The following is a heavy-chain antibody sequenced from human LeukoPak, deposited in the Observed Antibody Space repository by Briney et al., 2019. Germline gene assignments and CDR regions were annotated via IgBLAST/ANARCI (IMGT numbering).Heavy chain of an antibody. J-gene: IGHJ3*02. CDR1: EFTFINAW. CDR2: IKSKTDGATT. V-gene: IGHV3-15*01. Sequence: PGGSLRLSCAASEFTFINAWTSWVRRAPGKGLEWVGRIKSKTDGATTDYAAPVKGRFTISRDDSKSILYLQLNSAKTEDTAVYYCAKDPNYYDTNAFDTWGQGTMVTVSS. D-gene: IGHD3-22*01. CDR3: AKDPNYYDTNAFDT.